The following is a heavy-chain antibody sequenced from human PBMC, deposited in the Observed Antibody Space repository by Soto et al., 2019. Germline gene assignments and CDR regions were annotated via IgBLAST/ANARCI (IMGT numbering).Heavy chain of an antibody. CDR1: GFTFSTYG. V-gene: IGHV3-30*18. CDR2: ISYDGSNK. CDR3: AKDPRLQAVALYY. J-gene: IGHJ4*02. D-gene: IGHD6-19*01. Sequence: QVQLVESGGGVVQPGRSLRLSCAASGFTFSTYGMHWVRQAPGKGLEWVAVISYDGSNKYYADSVKGRFTINRDNYKNTQYLKMNSLKAKDATVNYCAKDPRLQAVALYYSGQGTMVTVSS.